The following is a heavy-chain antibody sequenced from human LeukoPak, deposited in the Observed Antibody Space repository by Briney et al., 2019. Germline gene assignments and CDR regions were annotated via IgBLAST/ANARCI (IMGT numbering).Heavy chain of an antibody. Sequence: PGGSLRLSCAASGFTFSSYVMSWVRQAPGKGLEWVSSISGSGSTTYYADTVKGRFTISRDNSKNTLYLQMNSLRGEDTALYYCAKTGGTYYGSAYWGQGTLVTVSS. D-gene: IGHD1-26*01. CDR2: ISGSGSTT. CDR1: GFTFSSYV. J-gene: IGHJ4*02. CDR3: AKTGGTYYGSAY. V-gene: IGHV3-23*01.